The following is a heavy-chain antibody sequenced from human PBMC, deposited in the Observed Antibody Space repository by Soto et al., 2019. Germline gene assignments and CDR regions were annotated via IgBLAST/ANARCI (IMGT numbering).Heavy chain of an antibody. CDR1: GFTFSSYG. Sequence: GGSLRLSCAASGFTFSSYGMHWVRQAPGKGLEWVAVISYDGSNKYYADSVKGRFTISRDNSKNTLYLQMNSLRAEDTAVYYCAKGTAVAAFFSGMDVWGQGTTVTVSS. V-gene: IGHV3-30*18. D-gene: IGHD6-19*01. CDR2: ISYDGSNK. CDR3: AKGTAVAAFFSGMDV. J-gene: IGHJ6*02.